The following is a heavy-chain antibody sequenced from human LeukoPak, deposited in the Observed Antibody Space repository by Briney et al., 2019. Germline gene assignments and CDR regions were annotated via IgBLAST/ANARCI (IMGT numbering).Heavy chain of an antibody. CDR3: ARNYYDSSGYYYAFDY. CDR2: ISSSGSLI. J-gene: IGHJ4*02. Sequence: PGGSLRLSCAASGFIFSSFRMNWVRQAPRKGLECVSSISSSGSLIYYADSMKGRFTVSRDNAKNSLFLQLNSLTAEDTAVYYCARNYYDSSGYYYAFDYWGQGTLVTVSS. CDR1: GFIFSSFR. V-gene: IGHV3-21*01. D-gene: IGHD3-22*01.